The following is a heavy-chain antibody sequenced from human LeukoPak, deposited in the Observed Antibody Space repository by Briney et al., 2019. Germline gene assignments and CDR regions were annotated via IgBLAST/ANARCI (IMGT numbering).Heavy chain of an antibody. CDR1: GYTFTSYY. D-gene: IGHD3-16*01. CDR3: ARDQVVWKGGGYYYYYGMDV. V-gene: IGHV1-46*01. CDR2: INPSGGST. Sequence: ASVNVSCKASGYTFTSYYMHCVRQAPGRGLEWMGIINPSGGSTSYAQKLQGRVTMTRDTSTSTVYMELSSLRSEDTAVYYCARDQVVWKGGGYYYYYGMDVWGQGTTVTVSS. J-gene: IGHJ6*02.